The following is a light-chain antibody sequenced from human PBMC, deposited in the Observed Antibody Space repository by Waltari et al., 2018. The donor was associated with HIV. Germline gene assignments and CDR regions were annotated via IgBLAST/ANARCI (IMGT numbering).Light chain of an antibody. CDR2: AAS. J-gene: IGKJ5*01. V-gene: IGKV1-16*01. CDR3: QQYDSLPIT. Sequence: DIQRNKSLSTLSAYVGGRVSISCRASQDISKYLAWFKQKPGKAPRSLVYAASSLQTGVPARFTGSGSGTDFTLTISSLQPEDFATYYCQQYDSLPITFGQGTRLDIK. CDR1: QDISKY.